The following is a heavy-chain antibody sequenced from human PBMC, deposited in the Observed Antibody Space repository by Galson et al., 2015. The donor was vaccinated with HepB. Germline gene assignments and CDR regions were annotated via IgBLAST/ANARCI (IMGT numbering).Heavy chain of an antibody. CDR2: IFFDGSNE. D-gene: IGHD1-26*01. CDR3: ARVWGATTGAVDY. J-gene: IGHJ4*02. Sequence: SLRLSCAASGFTFSNYAMHWVRQAPGKGLEWVAVIFFDGSNEYYADSVKGRFTISRDNSKNTLYLQMNSLTSDDTAVYYCARVWGATTGAVDYWGQGTLVTVSS. CDR1: GFTFSNYA. V-gene: IGHV3-30-3*01.